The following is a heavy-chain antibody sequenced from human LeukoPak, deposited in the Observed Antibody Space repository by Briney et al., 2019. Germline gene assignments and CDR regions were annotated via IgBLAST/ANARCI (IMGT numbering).Heavy chain of an antibody. CDR1: GGSISSAGYY. CDR3: ARRATGFGALNAFDI. Sequence: SETLSLTCTVSGGSISSAGYYWSWIRQPAGKGLEWIGRIYTSGSTNYNPSLESRVTISIDTSKNQFSLKLSSVTAADTAVYYCARRATGFGALNAFDIWGQGTMVSVSS. D-gene: IGHD3-10*01. CDR2: IYTSGST. V-gene: IGHV4-61*02. J-gene: IGHJ3*02.